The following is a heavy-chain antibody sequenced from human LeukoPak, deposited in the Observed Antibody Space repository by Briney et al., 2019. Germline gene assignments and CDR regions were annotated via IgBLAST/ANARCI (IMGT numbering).Heavy chain of an antibody. CDR2: INHSGST. CDR1: GGSFSGYY. J-gene: IGHJ3*02. V-gene: IGHV4-34*01. D-gene: IGHD2/OR15-2a*01. Sequence: SETLSLTCAVYGGSFSGYYWSWIRQPPGKGLEWIGEINHSGSTNYNPSLKSRVTISVDTSKNQFSLKLSSVTAADTAVYYCERGGFNMDAFDIWGQGTMVTVSS. CDR3: ERGGFNMDAFDI.